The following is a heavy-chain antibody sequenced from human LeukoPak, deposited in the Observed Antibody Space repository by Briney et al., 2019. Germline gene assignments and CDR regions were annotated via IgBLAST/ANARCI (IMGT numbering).Heavy chain of an antibody. CDR3: ARGTGHYYDSSAYFDY. J-gene: IGHJ4*02. D-gene: IGHD3-22*01. CDR2: IYYSGST. V-gene: IGHV4-30-4*01. CDR1: GGSISSGDYY. Sequence: SETLPLTCTVSGGSISSGDYYWSWIRQPPGKGLEWIGYIYYSGSTYYNPSLKSRVTISVDTSKNQFSLKLSSVTAADTAVYYCARGTGHYYDSSAYFDYWGQGTLVTVSS.